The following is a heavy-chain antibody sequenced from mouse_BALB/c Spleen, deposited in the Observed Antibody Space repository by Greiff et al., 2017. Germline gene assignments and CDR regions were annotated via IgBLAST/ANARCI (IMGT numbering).Heavy chain of an antibody. CDR3: ARDKGYGNAMDY. V-gene: IGHV7-3*02. Sequence: VQLMESGGGLVQPGGSLRLSCATSGFTFTAYYMSWVRQPPGKALEWLGFISNNANGYTTEYSASVKGRFTISRDNSQSILYLQMNTLRAEASATYYCARDKGYGNAMDYWGQGTSVTVSS. CDR1: GFTFTAYY. J-gene: IGHJ4*01. CDR2: ISNNANGYTT. D-gene: IGHD2-10*02.